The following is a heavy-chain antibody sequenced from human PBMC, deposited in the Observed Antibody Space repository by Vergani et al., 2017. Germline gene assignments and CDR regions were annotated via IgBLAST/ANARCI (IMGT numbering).Heavy chain of an antibody. D-gene: IGHD3-22*01. J-gene: IGHJ3*02. CDR1: GLTFSSYD. CDR2: IGTAGDT. CDR3: AIGDYYDSSGYYFAFDI. Sequence: EVQLVESGGGLVQPGGSLRLSCAASGLTFSSYDMHWVRQATGKGLEWVSAIGTAGDTYYPGSVKGRFTISRENAKNSLYLKMNSLRAGDTAVYYCAIGDYYDSSGYYFAFDIWGQGTMVTVSS. V-gene: IGHV3-13*01.